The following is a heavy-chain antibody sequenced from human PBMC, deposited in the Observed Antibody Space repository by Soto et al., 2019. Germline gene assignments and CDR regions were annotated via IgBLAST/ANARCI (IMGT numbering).Heavy chain of an antibody. V-gene: IGHV1-69*01. Sequence: QVDLVQSGAEMKKPGSSVRVSCKASGGTFSSQAFSWVRQAPGQGLDWVGGIFPMLGVGQYAQHFQGRVTITTDESTNTAYMDLSSLTSEDTAVYYCASDVGGVALDSWGQGTLVTVS. CDR3: ASDVGGVALDS. CDR1: GGTFSSQA. D-gene: IGHD3-16*01. CDR2: IFPMLGVG. J-gene: IGHJ4*02.